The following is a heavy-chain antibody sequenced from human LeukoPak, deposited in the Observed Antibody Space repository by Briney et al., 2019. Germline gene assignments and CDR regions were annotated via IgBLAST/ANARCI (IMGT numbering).Heavy chain of an antibody. CDR2: INPNSGGT. J-gene: IGHJ4*02. V-gene: IGHV1-2*02. Sequence: ASVKVSCKASGYTFTGYYMHWVRQAPGQGLEWMGWINPNSGGTNYAQKFQGRVTMTRDTSISTVYMELSSLRSEDTAVYYCARDFYSYGRWWYFDYWGQGTLVTVSS. CDR3: ARDFYSYGRWWYFDY. D-gene: IGHD5-18*01. CDR1: GYTFTGYY.